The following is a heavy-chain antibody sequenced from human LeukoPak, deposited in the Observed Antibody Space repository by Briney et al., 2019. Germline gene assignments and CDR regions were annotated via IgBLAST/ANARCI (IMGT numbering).Heavy chain of an antibody. D-gene: IGHD2-2*01. CDR2: INPNSGGT. CDR1: GYTFNSYG. CDR3: ALSTVPAARYYYYYYYMDV. Sequence: ASVKVSCKASGYTFNSYGINWVRQAPGQGLEWMGWINPNSGGTNYAQKFQGRVTMTRDTSISTAYMELSRLRSDDTAVYYCALSTVPAARYYYYYYYMDVWGKGTTVTVSS. V-gene: IGHV1-2*02. J-gene: IGHJ6*03.